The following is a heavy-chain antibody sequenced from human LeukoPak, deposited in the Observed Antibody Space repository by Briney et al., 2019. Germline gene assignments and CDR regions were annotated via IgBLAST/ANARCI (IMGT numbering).Heavy chain of an antibody. D-gene: IGHD6-13*01. J-gene: IGHJ3*01. CDR2: IESDATST. V-gene: IGHV3-74*01. CDR1: GFTFTTSW. CDR3: ARDQYSSTWYRGAFDV. Sequence: GGSLRLSCAASGFTFTTSWMHWFRHAPGKGLVWVSRIESDATSTTYADSVKGRFTISRDNAKNTLYLQMNSLRAEDTAAYYCARDQYSSTWYRGAFDVWGQGTMVSVSS.